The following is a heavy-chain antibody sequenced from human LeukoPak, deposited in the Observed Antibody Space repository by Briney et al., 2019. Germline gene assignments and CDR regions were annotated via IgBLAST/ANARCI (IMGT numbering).Heavy chain of an antibody. CDR3: ARVGYSYVDY. D-gene: IGHD5-18*01. V-gene: IGHV3-53*04. Sequence: GGSLRLSCAASGFTFSSYAMSWVRQAPGKGLEWVSVIYSGGSTYYADSVKGRFTISRHNSKNTLYLQMNSLRAEDTAVYYCARVGYSYVDYWGQGTLVTVSS. CDR1: GFTFSSYA. CDR2: IYSGGST. J-gene: IGHJ4*02.